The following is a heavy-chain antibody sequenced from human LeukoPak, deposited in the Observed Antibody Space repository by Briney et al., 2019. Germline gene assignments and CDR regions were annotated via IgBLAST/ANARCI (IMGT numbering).Heavy chain of an antibody. CDR1: GFTFSSYA. CDR2: ISGSGGST. D-gene: IGHD6-13*01. V-gene: IGHV3-23*01. Sequence: GGSLRLSCAASGFTFSSYAMIWVRQAPGKGLECVSAISGSGGSTYYADAVKGRFTISRDNSKNTLYLQMNSLRAEDTAVYYCAKGHEQQLALSDYWGQGTLVTVSS. CDR3: AKGHEQQLALSDY. J-gene: IGHJ4*02.